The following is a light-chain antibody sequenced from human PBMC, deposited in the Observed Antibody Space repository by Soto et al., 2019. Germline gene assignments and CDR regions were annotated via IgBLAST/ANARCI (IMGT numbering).Light chain of an antibody. Sequence: EIVLTQSPGTLSLSPGERATLSCRASQSASSSYLAWYQQKPGQAPRLLIYGASSRATGIPDRFSGSGSVTDFTLTISRLEPEEFAVYYCQQYSSAPGTFGQGTKVEIK. J-gene: IGKJ1*01. CDR3: QQYSSAPGT. CDR2: GAS. CDR1: QSASSSY. V-gene: IGKV3-20*01.